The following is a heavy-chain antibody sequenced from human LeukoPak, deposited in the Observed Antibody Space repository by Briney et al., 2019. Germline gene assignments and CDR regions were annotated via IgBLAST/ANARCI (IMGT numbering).Heavy chain of an antibody. V-gene: IGHV3-23*01. CDR2: ISGSGGST. CDR3: AKVRDSSGYYEDDAFDI. CDR1: GFTFSSYG. Sequence: GGTLRLSCAASGFTFSSYGMSWVRQAPGKGLEWVSAISGSGGSTYYADSVKGRFTISRDNSKNTLYLQMNSLRAEDTAVYYCAKVRDSSGYYEDDAFDIWGQGRMVTVSS. D-gene: IGHD3-22*01. J-gene: IGHJ3*02.